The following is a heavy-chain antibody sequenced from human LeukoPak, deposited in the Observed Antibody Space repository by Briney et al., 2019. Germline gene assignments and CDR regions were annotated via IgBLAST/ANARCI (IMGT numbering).Heavy chain of an antibody. J-gene: IGHJ6*04. V-gene: IGHV3-66*01. CDR2: IYSGGST. Sequence: TGGSLRLSYAASGFTVSSNYMSWVRQAPGKGLEWVSVIYSGGSTYYADSVKGRFTISRDNSKNTLYLQMNSLRAEDTAVYYCARDIGRSGWFSMDVWGKGTTVTVSS. CDR3: ARDIGRSGWFSMDV. D-gene: IGHD6-19*01. CDR1: GFTVSSNY.